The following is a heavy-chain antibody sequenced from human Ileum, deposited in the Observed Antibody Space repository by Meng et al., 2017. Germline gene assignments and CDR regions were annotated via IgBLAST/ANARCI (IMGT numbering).Heavy chain of an antibody. CDR3: ARDTVGTTLGDY. D-gene: IGHD4-23*01. CDR2: ISAYSGNT. J-gene: IGHJ4*02. CDR1: GYIFTRYG. V-gene: IGHV1-18*01. Sequence: QVQMVQSGAEVKKPGASVKVSCKASGYIFTRYGIGWVRQAPGQGLEWMGWISAYSGNTKYVQKLQGRVTMTTDTSTSTAYMELRNLRSDDTAVYYCARDTVGTTLGDYWGQGTLVTVSS.